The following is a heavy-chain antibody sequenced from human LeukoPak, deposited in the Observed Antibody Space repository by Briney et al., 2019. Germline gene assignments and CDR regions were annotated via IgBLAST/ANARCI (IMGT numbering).Heavy chain of an antibody. J-gene: IGHJ6*03. CDR3: ARGLQYYDSSGYYYPLYYYYYMDV. Sequence: SETLSLTCTVSGGSISSYYWNWIRQPAGKGLEWIGRIYTSGSTNYNPSLKSRVTMSVDTSKNQFSLKLSSVTAADTAVYYCARGLQYYDSSGYYYPLYYYYYMDVRGKGTTVTVSS. CDR2: IYTSGST. D-gene: IGHD3-22*01. V-gene: IGHV4-4*07. CDR1: GGSISSYY.